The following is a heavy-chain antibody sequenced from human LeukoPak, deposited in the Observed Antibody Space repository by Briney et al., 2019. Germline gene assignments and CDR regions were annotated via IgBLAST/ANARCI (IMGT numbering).Heavy chain of an antibody. V-gene: IGHV3-66*01. CDR2: IYSGGST. J-gene: IGHJ6*02. CDR1: GFTVSSNY. Sequence: GGSLRLSCAASGFTVSSNYMSWVRQAPGKGLEWVSLIYSGGSTYYADSVKGRFTISRDNSKNTLYLQMKSLRAEDTAVYYCASRDKGYYYGMDVWGQGTTVTVSS. CDR3: ASRDKGYYYGMDV. D-gene: IGHD5-24*01.